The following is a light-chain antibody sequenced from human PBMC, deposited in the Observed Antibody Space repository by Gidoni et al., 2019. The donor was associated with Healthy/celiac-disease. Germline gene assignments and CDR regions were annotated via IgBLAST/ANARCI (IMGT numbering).Light chain of an antibody. CDR2: EVS. CDR1: SSDVGGYNY. V-gene: IGLV2-14*01. CDR3: SSYTSSSTV. Sequence: QSALTQPASVSGSPGQSITISFTGTSSDVGGYNYVSWYQQHPGKAPKLMIYEVSNRPSGVSNRFSGSKSGNTASLTISGLQAEDEADYYCSSYTSSSTVFGGGTKLTV. J-gene: IGLJ3*02.